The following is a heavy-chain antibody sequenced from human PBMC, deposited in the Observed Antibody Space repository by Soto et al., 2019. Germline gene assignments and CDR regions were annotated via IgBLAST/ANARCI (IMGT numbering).Heavy chain of an antibody. CDR3: ARGRSDSAGSSFGRRMDV. Sequence: QVQLQESGPGLVKSSETLSLICFVSGEALGSGQSYWNWIRQAPGKGLEWIGHTFVTGATKYSASLTSLVPMSVDTSKSQISLTLTSVTAADSATYFCARGRSDSAGSSFGRRMDVWGQGTTVTVSS. CDR2: TFVTGAT. CDR1: GEALGSGQSY. J-gene: IGHJ6*02. D-gene: IGHD3-10*01. V-gene: IGHV4-61*01.